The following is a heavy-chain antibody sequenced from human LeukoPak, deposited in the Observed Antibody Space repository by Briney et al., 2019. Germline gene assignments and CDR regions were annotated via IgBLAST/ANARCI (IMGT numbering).Heavy chain of an antibody. CDR1: GFTFSSYS. D-gene: IGHD3-10*01. V-gene: IGHV3-21*01. CDR2: ISSSSSYI. Sequence: GGSLRLSCAASGFTFSSYSMNWVRQAPGKGLEWVSSISSSSSYIYYADSVKGRFTISRDNAKNSLYLQMNSLRAEDTAVYYCARQGVVRGVISHFDYWGQGTLVTVSS. J-gene: IGHJ4*02. CDR3: ARQGVVRGVISHFDY.